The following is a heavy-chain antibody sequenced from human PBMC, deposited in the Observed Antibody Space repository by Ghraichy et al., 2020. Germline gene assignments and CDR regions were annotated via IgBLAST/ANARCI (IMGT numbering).Heavy chain of an antibody. CDR2: IKDDGDEK. CDR1: GFTFSNYW. Sequence: GESLNISCEASGFTFSNYWMSWVRQAPGKGVEWVPNIKDDGDEKYYMDSVEGRFTISRDNAKNSLYLQMNNLRAEDTAIYYCFSETAGYWGRGTLVTVSS. D-gene: IGHD1-14*01. CDR3: FSETAGY. J-gene: IGHJ4*02. V-gene: IGHV3-7*01.